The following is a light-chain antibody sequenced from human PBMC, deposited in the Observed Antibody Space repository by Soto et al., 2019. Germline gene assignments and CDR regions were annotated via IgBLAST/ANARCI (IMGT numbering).Light chain of an antibody. CDR2: DVS. J-gene: IGLJ2*01. CDR3: NSFRSISAPVV. CDR1: SFDVGNYNY. Sequence: QSALTQPASVSGSPGQSITISCTGSSFDVGNYNYVSWYQQHPGKAPKLIIYDVSSRPSGVSDRFSGSKSGKTASLSISGLQAEDEADYYCNSFRSISAPVVFGGGTKLTVL. V-gene: IGLV2-14*03.